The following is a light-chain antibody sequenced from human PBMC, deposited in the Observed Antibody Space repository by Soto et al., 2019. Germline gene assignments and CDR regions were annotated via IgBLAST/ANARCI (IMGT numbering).Light chain of an antibody. CDR1: SSDIGGYTY. Sequence: QSVLTHPASVSGSPGQASTISCTVTSSDIGGYTYVSWYQQYPGDVHKLIISDVSNRPSGISSRFAGSKSGNTASLTISGLQAEDEADYYCSSYTSTSTLYVFGTGTKVTVL. J-gene: IGLJ1*01. V-gene: IGLV2-14*03. CDR3: SSYTSTSTLYV. CDR2: DVS.